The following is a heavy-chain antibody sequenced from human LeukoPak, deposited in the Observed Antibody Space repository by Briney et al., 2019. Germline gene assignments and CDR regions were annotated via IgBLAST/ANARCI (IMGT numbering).Heavy chain of an antibody. CDR3: ARRDGGMVRGVIARFDY. J-gene: IGHJ4*02. CDR1: GGSFSGYY. V-gene: IGHV4-34*01. CDR2: INHSGST. D-gene: IGHD3-10*01. Sequence: PSETLSLTCAVYGGSFSGYYWSWIRQPPGKGLEWIGEINHSGSTNYNPSLKSRVTISVDTSKNQFSLKLSSVTAADTAVYYCARRDGGMVRGVIARFDYWGQGTLVTVSS.